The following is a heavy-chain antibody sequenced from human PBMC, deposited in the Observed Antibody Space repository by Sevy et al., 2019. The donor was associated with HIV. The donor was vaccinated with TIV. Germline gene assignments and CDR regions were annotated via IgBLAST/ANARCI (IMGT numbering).Heavy chain of an antibody. CDR1: GFTFSNYD. CDR3: ARLLSCGGYCYYLDY. J-gene: IGHJ4*02. V-gene: IGHV3-30-3*01. D-gene: IGHD2-21*02. CDR2: ISHDGNYK. Sequence: GGSLRLSCAASGFTFSNYDMHWVRQAPGKGLEWVAVISHDGNYKNYADSVKVRFTISRDDFKNTLYLQMIILRPEDTAVYFCARLLSCGGYCYYLDYWGQGALVTVSS.